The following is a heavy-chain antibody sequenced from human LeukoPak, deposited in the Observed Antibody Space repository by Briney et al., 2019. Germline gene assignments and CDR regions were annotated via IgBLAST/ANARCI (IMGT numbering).Heavy chain of an antibody. Sequence: SETLSLTCTVSGGSISSSSYYWGWIRQPPGKGLEWIGYIYYSGSTNYNPSLKSRVTMSVDTSKNQFSLKLSSVTAADTAVYYCARGRRLWFGEMPGFDPWGQGTLVTVSS. J-gene: IGHJ5*02. CDR3: ARGRRLWFGEMPGFDP. CDR2: IYYSGST. D-gene: IGHD3-10*01. V-gene: IGHV4-61*05. CDR1: GGSISSSSYY.